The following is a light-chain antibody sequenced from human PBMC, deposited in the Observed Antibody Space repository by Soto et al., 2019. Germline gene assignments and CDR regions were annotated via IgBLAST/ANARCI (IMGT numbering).Light chain of an antibody. CDR1: QTVSSN. V-gene: IGKV3-15*01. CDR3: QQYNDWPRGFT. CDR2: GSS. Sequence: EIVMTQSPATLSVSPGDRATLSCRASQTVSSNLAWYQQKSGQAPRLLIYGSSTRATGIPARFSGSGSGTEFTLPINSLQSEDSAVYYCQQYNDWPRGFTFGPGTKVDLK. J-gene: IGKJ3*01.